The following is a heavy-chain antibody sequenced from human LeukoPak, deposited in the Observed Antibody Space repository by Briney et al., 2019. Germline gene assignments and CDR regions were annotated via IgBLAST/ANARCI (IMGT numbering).Heavy chain of an antibody. V-gene: IGHV3-30*04. CDR1: GFTFSSYA. J-gene: IGHJ4*02. CDR3: ARARGYCSSTSCYVGGY. CDR2: ISYDGSNK. Sequence: PGGSLRLSCAASGFTFSSYAMHWVRQAPGKGLEWVAVISYDGSNKYYADSVKGRFTISRDNSKNTLYLQMNSLRAEDTAVYYCARARGYCSSTSCYVGGYWGQGILVTVSS. D-gene: IGHD2-2*01.